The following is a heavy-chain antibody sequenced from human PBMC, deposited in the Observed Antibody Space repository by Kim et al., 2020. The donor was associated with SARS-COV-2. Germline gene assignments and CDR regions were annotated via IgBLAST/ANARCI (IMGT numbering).Heavy chain of an antibody. CDR2: KTRGGTA. V-gene: IGHV3-15*06. CDR3: TTVSMR. J-gene: IGHJ4*02. D-gene: IGHD2-2*01. Sequence: KTRGGTANHAAPVKGRFTISRDDSKNTLYLLMNSLKTEDSGVYYCTTVSMRWGQGTLVTVSS.